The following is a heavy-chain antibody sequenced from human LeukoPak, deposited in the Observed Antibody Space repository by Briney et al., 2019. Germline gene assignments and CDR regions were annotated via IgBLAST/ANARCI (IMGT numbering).Heavy chain of an antibody. D-gene: IGHD4-23*01. CDR2: IVVGSGNT. Sequence: ASVKVSCKASGFTFTSSAVQWVRQARGQRLEWIGWIVVGSGNTNYAQKFQERVTITRDMSTSTAYMELSSLRSEDTAVYYCAASLSGDYDGEGYYMDVWGKGTTVTVSS. V-gene: IGHV1-58*01. CDR1: GFTFTSSA. J-gene: IGHJ6*03. CDR3: AASLSGDYDGEGYYMDV.